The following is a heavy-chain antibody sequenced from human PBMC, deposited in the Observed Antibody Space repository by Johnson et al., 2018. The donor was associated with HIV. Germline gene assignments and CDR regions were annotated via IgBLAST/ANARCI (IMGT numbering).Heavy chain of an antibody. J-gene: IGHJ3*02. D-gene: IGHD4-17*01. CDR1: GFTFSSYA. CDR3: ARPSVTTRDAFDI. V-gene: IGHV3-30*04. CDR2: ISYDGSNK. Sequence: QVQLVESGGGVVQPGRSLRLSCAASGFTFSSYAMHWVRQAPGKGLEWVAVISYDGSNKYYAESLKGRFTISRDNAKNSLYLQMNSLRAEDTALYYCARPSVTTRDAFDIWGQGTMVTVSS.